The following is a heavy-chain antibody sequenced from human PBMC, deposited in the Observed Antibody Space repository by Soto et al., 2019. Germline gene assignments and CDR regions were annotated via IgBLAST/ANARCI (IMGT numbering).Heavy chain of an antibody. CDR2: INPNSGGT. CDR3: ARDRGAYSSSWAGKGFTYYCGMDV. Sequence: QVQLVQSGAEVKKPGASVKVSCKASGYTFTGYYMHWVRQAPGQGLEWMGWINPNSGGTNYAQKFQGRVTMTRDTSISTAYMELSRLRSDDTAVYYCARDRGAYSSSWAGKGFTYYCGMDVWGQGTTVTVSS. CDR1: GYTFTGYY. D-gene: IGHD6-6*01. J-gene: IGHJ6*02. V-gene: IGHV1-2*02.